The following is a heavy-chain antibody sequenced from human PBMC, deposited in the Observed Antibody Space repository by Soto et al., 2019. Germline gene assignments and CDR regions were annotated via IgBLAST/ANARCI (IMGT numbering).Heavy chain of an antibody. CDR1: RGTFSSYA. J-gene: IGHJ4*02. CDR3: ARALTTVTTGIGYFDY. D-gene: IGHD4-4*01. Sequence: QVQLVQSGAEVKKPGSSVKVSCKASRGTFSSYAISWVRQAPGQGLEWMGGIIPIFGTANYAQKFQGRVTITADESTSTAYMELSSLRSEDTGVYYGARALTTVTTGIGYFDYWGQGTLVTVSS. V-gene: IGHV1-69*01. CDR2: IIPIFGTA.